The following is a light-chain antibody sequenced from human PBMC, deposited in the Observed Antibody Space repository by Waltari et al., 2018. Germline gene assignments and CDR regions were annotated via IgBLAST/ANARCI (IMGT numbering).Light chain of an antibody. J-gene: IGLJ3*02. CDR3: SSRTNSITWV. Sequence: QSALTQPASVSGSPGQSITISCTATSSAFGATKYVPRYQQHPGKAPKVVIYDDTEMPSGVSHRFSGSKSGSTASLTISGLQNEDEAGYYCSSRTNSITWVFGGGTKVTVL. CDR2: DDT. CDR1: SSAFGATKY. V-gene: IGLV2-14*03.